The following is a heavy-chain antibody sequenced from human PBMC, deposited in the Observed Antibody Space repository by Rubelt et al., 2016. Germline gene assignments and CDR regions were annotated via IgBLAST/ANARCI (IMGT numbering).Heavy chain of an antibody. V-gene: IGHV3-30*02. Sequence: GMHWVRQAPGKGLEWVAFIRYDGSNKYYADSVKGRFTISRDNSKNTLYLQMNSLRAEDTAVYYCAKDRGRELRFLDRDYGMDVWGQGTTVTVSS. J-gene: IGHJ6*02. CDR2: IRYDGSNK. CDR3: AKDRGRELRFLDRDYGMDV. CDR1: G. D-gene: IGHD3-3*01.